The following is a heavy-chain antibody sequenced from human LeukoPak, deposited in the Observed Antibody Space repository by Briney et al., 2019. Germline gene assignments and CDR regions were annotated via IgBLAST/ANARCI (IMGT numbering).Heavy chain of an antibody. CDR2: INPNSGGT. J-gene: IGHJ4*02. CDR3: ARGPTTYYDFWSGYYYFDY. D-gene: IGHD3-3*01. V-gene: IGHV1-2*02. CDR1: GYTFTGYY. Sequence: ASVKVSCKASGYTFTGYYMHWVRQAPGQGLEGMGWINPNSGGTNYAQKFQGRVTMTRDTSISTAYMELSRLRSDDTAVYYCARGPTTYYDFWSGYYYFDYWGQGTLVTVSS.